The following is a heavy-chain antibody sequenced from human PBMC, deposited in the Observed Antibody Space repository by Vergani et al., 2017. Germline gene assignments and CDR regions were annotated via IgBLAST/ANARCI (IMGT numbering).Heavy chain of an antibody. V-gene: IGHV4-4*02. J-gene: IGHJ5*02. CDR1: GGSISSSNW. CDR3: ARAGGYCTNGVCYGEVDWFDP. CDR2: IYHSGST. Sequence: QVQLQESGPGLVKPSGTLSLTCAVSGGSISSSNWWSWVRQPPGKGLEWIGEIYHSGSTNYNPSLKSRVTISVDKSKNQFSLKLSSVTAADTAVYYCARAGGYCTNGVCYGEVDWFDPWGQGTLVTVSS. D-gene: IGHD2-8*01.